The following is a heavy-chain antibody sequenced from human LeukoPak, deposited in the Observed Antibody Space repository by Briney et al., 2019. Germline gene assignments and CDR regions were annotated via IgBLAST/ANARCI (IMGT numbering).Heavy chain of an antibody. CDR3: ARHPGAPFYVVVVPAVPFDP. J-gene: IGHJ5*02. D-gene: IGHD2-2*01. CDR2: IDPSDSYT. Sequence: GESLKISCKGSGYSFNSYWIRWVRPMAGKGVEWMGRIDPSDSYTYYSPSFQGHVTISADKSISTAYLQWSSLKASDTAMYYCARHPGAPFYVVVVPAVPFDPWGQGTLVTVSS. CDR1: GYSFNSYW. V-gene: IGHV5-10-1*01.